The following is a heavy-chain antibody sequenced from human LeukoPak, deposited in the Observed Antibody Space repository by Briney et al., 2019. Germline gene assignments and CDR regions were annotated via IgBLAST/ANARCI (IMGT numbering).Heavy chain of an antibody. V-gene: IGHV4-31*03. D-gene: IGHD3-3*01. CDR2: IYYSGST. J-gene: IGHJ4*02. CDR3: ARRTTIFGVAPTGYFDY. Sequence: SQTLSLTCTVSGGSISSGGYYWSWIRQHPGKGLEWIGYIYYSGSTYYNPSLKSRVTISVDTPKNQFSLKLSSVTAADTAVYYCARRTTIFGVAPTGYFDYWGQGTLVTVSS. CDR1: GGSISSGGYY.